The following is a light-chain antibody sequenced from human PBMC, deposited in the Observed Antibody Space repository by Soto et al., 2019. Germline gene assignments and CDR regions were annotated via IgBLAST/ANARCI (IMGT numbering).Light chain of an antibody. V-gene: IGKV3D-15*01. Sequence: EIVMTQSPATLSVSPGERATLSCRASQSVSSNLAWYQQKPGQAPRLLIYAASRRATGIPDRFSGSGSGTDFTLKISRVEAEDVGVYYCMQPLQSWTFGQGTKVDIK. CDR2: AAS. CDR3: MQPLQSWT. CDR1: QSVSSN. J-gene: IGKJ1*01.